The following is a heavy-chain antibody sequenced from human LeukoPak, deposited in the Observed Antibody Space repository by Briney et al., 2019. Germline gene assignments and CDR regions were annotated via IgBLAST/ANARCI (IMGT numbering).Heavy chain of an antibody. Sequence: SETLSLTCSVSGASISSGSNYWGWIRQPPGKTLEWIGSIYSSGSTYYNPSLKSRVTISVDTSKNQFSLKLGSVTAADTAVYYCARDIGIAAAGTRWNDYWGQGTLVTVSS. CDR1: GASISSGSNY. J-gene: IGHJ4*02. V-gene: IGHV4-39*07. CDR2: IYSSGST. D-gene: IGHD6-13*01. CDR3: ARDIGIAAAGTRWNDY.